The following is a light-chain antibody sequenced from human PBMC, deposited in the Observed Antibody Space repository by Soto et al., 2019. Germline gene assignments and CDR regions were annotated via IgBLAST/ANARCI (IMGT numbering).Light chain of an antibody. CDR2: DAS. J-gene: IGKJ4*01. CDR3: QKHNRFPLT. CDR1: ESISSW. Sequence: DIQMTQSPSTXSASVGDRVTITCRASESISSWLTWYQQKPGKAPKVLIYDASSLGSGVPSRFSGSGSGTKYTLTFTSLQPDDFATYSCQKHNRFPLTLGGGTKVDIK. V-gene: IGKV1-5*01.